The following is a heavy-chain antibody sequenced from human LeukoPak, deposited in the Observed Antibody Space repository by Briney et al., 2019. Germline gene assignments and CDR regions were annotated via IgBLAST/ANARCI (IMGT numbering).Heavy chain of an antibody. D-gene: IGHD1-26*01. V-gene: IGHV3-48*03. CDR3: AREGRSFFFEY. CDR2: ISSSGGTI. CDR1: GFTFSSYE. Sequence: GGSLRLSCAASGFTFSSYEMNWVRQAPGKGLEWVSYISSSGGTIYYADSVKGRFSISRDNAKNSLYLQMDSLRAEDTAVYYCAREGRSFFFEYWGQGSLVTVST. J-gene: IGHJ4*02.